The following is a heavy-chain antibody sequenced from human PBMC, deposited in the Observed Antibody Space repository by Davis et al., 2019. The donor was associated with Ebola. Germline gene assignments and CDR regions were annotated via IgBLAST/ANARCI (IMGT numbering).Heavy chain of an antibody. CDR1: GYTFTSYA. D-gene: IGHD1-26*01. CDR2: INAGNGNT. J-gene: IGHJ5*02. CDR3: ARDSGSFIAWFDP. V-gene: IGHV1-3*01. Sequence: ASVKVSCKASGYTFTSYAMHWVRQAPGQRLEWMGWINAGNGNTKYSQKFQGRVTITRDTFASTAYMELSSLRSEDTAVYYCARDSGSFIAWFDPWGQGTLVTVSS.